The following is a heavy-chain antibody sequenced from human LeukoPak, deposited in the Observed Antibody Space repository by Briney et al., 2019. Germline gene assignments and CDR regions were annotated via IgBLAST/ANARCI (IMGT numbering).Heavy chain of an antibody. CDR2: IYHSGST. V-gene: IGHV4-39*01. CDR1: GGSISSSSYY. J-gene: IGHJ4*02. D-gene: IGHD3-9*01. Sequence: SETLSLTCTVSGGSISSSSYYWGWIRQPPGKGLEWIGSIYHSGSTYYNPSLKSRVTISVDTSKNQFSLKLSSVTAADTAVYYCARHWRDRDISTGYYEGYFDYWGQGTLVTVSS. CDR3: ARHWRDRDISTGYYEGYFDY.